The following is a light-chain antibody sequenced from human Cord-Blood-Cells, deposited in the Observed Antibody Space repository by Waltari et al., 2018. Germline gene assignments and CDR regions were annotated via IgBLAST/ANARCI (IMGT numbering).Light chain of an antibody. J-gene: IGKJ4*01. CDR1: QDISNY. Sequence: DIQMTQSPSSLSASVGDRVTITCQAGQDISNYLNWYQQKPGKAPKLLIYDASNLETGVPSRFSGSGSGTDFTFTISSLQPEDIATYYCQQYVISLLTFGGGTKVEIK. V-gene: IGKV1-33*01. CDR3: QQYVISLLT. CDR2: DAS.